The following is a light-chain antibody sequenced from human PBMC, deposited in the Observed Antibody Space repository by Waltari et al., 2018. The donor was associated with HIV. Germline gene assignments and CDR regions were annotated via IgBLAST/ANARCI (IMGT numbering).Light chain of an antibody. CDR3: QQYYSTPYS. V-gene: IGKV4-1*01. Sequence: DIVMTQSPDSLAVSLGERATIHCTSSQRVLYSSNNKNYLAWYQQKPGQPPKLLIYWASTRESGVPDRFSGSGSGTDFTLTISSLQAEDVAVYYCQQYYSTPYSFGQGTKLEIK. CDR2: WAS. J-gene: IGKJ2*03. CDR1: QRVLYSSNNKNY.